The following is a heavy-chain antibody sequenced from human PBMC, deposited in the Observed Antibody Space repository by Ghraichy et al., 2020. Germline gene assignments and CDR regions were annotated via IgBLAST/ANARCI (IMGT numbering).Heavy chain of an antibody. V-gene: IGHV4-38-2*01. J-gene: IGHJ4*02. D-gene: IGHD3-3*01. Sequence: SQTLSLTCAVSGYSITSGYYWGWIRQPPGSGLEWIGTIYHRGSTYYNPSLKSRVTISVDTSKNQFSLKLSSVTAADTAMYYCARVAGFWSGYYDYWGQGTLVTVSS. CDR3: ARVAGFWSGYYDY. CDR2: IYHRGST. CDR1: GYSITSGYY.